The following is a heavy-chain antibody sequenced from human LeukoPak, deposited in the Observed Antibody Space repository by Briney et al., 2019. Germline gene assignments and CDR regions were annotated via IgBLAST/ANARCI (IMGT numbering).Heavy chain of an antibody. CDR1: GTSIRSGSYY. CDR3: ARSFQVYAIPGGAAFDI. V-gene: IGHV4-61*02. CDR2: MYIGGRT. J-gene: IGHJ3*02. Sequence: SETLSLTCTVTGTSIRSGSYYWNWIRQAAGKGLEWIGRMYIGGRTTYNPSLKSRVTISLETTENQFSLRLRSVTAADTAVYYCARSFQVYAIPGGAAFDIWGQGTMVTVSS. D-gene: IGHD2-8*01.